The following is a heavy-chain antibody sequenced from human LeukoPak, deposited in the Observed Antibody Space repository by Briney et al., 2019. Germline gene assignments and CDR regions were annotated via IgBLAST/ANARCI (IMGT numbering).Heavy chain of an antibody. V-gene: IGHV3-7*03. CDR3: ARDLLYGVRGVNGY. CDR1: GFTFSSYW. Sequence: GGSLRLSCAASGFTFSSYWMGWARQAPGKGLEWVVVANIKQDGSEKSYVDSVKGRFTISRDNAKNSLYLQMNSLRAEDTAVYYCARDLLYGVRGVNGYWGQGTLVTVSS. CDR2: IKQDGSEK. J-gene: IGHJ4*02. D-gene: IGHD3-10*01.